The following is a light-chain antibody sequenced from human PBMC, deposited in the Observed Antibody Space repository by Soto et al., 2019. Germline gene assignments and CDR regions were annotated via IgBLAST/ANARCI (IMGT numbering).Light chain of an antibody. CDR2: GAS. J-gene: IGKJ2*01. CDR1: QSVRSN. Sequence: EIVMTQSPATLSVSPGERATLSCRTSQSVRSNLAWYQQKPDQAPRLLIYGASTRATGIPARFSGSGSGTEFTNNISSLQSEDFAVYYCQQYNNGPPDTFGQATKLPIK. V-gene: IGKV3D-15*01. CDR3: QQYNNGPPDT.